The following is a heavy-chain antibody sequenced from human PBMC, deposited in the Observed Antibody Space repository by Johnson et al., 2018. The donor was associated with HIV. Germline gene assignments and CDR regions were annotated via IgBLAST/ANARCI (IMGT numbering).Heavy chain of an antibody. CDR1: GFTFSNAW. J-gene: IGHJ3*02. V-gene: IGHV3-15*01. CDR2: IKSKTDGGTT. Sequence: VQLVESGGGLVKPGGSLRLSCAASGFTFSNAWMSWVRQAPGKGLEWVGRIKSKTDGGTTDYAAPVKGRFTISRDDSKNTLYLQMNSLKTEDTALYYCTTGSSGSNAFDIWGQGTMVTVSS. D-gene: IGHD3-22*01. CDR3: TTGSSGSNAFDI.